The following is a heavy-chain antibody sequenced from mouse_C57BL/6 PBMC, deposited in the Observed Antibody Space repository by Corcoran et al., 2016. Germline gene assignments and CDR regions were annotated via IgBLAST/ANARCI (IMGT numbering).Heavy chain of an antibody. D-gene: IGHD2-1*01. CDR1: GYSFTSYY. V-gene: IGHV1-66*01. Sequence: QVQLQQSGPELVKPGASVKISCKASGYSFTSYYIHWVKQRPGQGLEWIGWIYPGSGNTKYNEKFKGKATLTADTSSSTASMQRSSLTSEDSAVYYCAHDGNGFDYWGQGTTLTVSS. CDR2: IYPGSGNT. CDR3: AHDGNGFDY. J-gene: IGHJ2*01.